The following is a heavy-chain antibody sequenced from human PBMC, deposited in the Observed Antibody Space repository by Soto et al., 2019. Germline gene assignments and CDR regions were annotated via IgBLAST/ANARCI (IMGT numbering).Heavy chain of an antibody. Sequence: EASVKVSCKASGYTFSGYSLHWVRQAPGQGLEWMGWINPNSGVTNYAQKFQGRVAMTRDTSISTAYMELSWLRSDDTAVYYCAREKRDSSSWYTDYWGQGTLVTVSS. J-gene: IGHJ4*02. CDR3: AREKRDSSSWYTDY. CDR1: GYTFSGYS. CDR2: INPNSGVT. D-gene: IGHD6-13*01. V-gene: IGHV1-2*02.